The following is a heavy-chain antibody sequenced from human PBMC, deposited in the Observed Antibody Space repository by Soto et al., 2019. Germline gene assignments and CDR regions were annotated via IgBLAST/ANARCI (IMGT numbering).Heavy chain of an antibody. Sequence: VQLVESGGGLVQPGGSLRLSCAVSGFTFSTFGMSWVRQPPGKGLEGVSMISGSGTTTYYPDSVKGRFTISRDNSRNTLYLQVTSLRVEDTALCYCARHMWDLVEPLVDTWGQGTRVTVSP. V-gene: IGHV3-23*04. CDR3: ARHMWDLVEPLVDT. D-gene: IGHD1-1*01. CDR1: GFTFSTFG. CDR2: ISGSGTTT. J-gene: IGHJ5*02.